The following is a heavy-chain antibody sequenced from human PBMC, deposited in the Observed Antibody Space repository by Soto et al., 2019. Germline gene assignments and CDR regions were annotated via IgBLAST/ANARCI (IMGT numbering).Heavy chain of an antibody. CDR3: ARGLIYDSSGYYFYY. V-gene: IGHV1-46*01. Sequence: XVRVSCKASGYTFTSYYMHWVRQAPGQGLEWMGIINPSGGSTRYAQKFQGRVTMTRDTSSSTVYMELSSLRSEYTAVYYCARGLIYDSSGYYFYYWGQGTLVTVSS. CDR2: INPSGGST. CDR1: GYTFTSYY. D-gene: IGHD3-22*01. J-gene: IGHJ4*02.